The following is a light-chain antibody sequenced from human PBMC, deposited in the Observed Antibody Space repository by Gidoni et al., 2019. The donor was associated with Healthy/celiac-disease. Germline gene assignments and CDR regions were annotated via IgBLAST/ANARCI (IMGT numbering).Light chain of an antibody. J-gene: IGLJ2*01. CDR3: CSYAGSYTFL. V-gene: IGLV2-11*01. CDR1: SSDVGGYNY. CDR2: DVS. Sequence: QSALTQPRSVSGSPGQSVTISCTGTSSDVGGYNYVSWYQQHPGKAPKLMIYDVSKRPSGVHDRFSGSKSGNTAALTISGLQAEDEDDYYCCSYAGSYTFLFGGGTKLTVL.